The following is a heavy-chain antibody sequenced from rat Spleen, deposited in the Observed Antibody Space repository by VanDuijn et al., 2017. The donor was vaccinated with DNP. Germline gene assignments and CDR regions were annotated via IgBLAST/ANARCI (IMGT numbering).Heavy chain of an antibody. Sequence: EVQLVESGGGLVQPGRSLKLSCAASGFTFSSYWMYWIRQAPGKGLEWVASINPDGGSTHYRDSVKGRFTISRDNAKSTLYLQMDSLRSEDTATYYCATYYDGSYYYVPFDYWGQGVMVTVSS. CDR2: INPDGGST. CDR1: GFTFSSYW. V-gene: IGHV5-58*01. CDR3: ATYYDGSYYYVPFDY. D-gene: IGHD1-12*02. J-gene: IGHJ2*01.